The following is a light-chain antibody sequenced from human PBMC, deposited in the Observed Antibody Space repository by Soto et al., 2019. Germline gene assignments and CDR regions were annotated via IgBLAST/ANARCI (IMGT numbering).Light chain of an antibody. J-gene: IGLJ1*01. CDR2: EVS. Sequence: QSALTQPRSVSGSPGQSVTISCTGTSSDVGGYKFVSWYQQHPGKAPQFMIYEVSKRPLGVPDRFSASKSGNTAFLTISGLQAEDEAYYYSSSYAGFYTSVFGTGTKLTVL. CDR1: SSDVGGYKF. V-gene: IGLV2-11*01. CDR3: SSYAGFYTSV.